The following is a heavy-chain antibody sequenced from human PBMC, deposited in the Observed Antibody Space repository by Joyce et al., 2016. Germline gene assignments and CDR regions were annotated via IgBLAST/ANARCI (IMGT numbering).Heavy chain of an antibody. J-gene: IGHJ4*02. CDR1: GFTVSNNY. Sequence: EVQMVESGGGLIQPGGSLRLSCAASGFTVSNNYMTWVRQAPGKVLEWVSFIYSGGDTYYADSVKSRFTISRDKNTLYLQMNSLRVDDTAVYYCARVPGFHWGQGTLVTVSS. CDR2: IYSGGDT. V-gene: IGHV3-53*01. CDR3: ARVPGFH.